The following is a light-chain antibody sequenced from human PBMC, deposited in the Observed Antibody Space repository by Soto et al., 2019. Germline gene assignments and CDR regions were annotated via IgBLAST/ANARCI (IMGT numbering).Light chain of an antibody. CDR3: QQRSNWPPMYT. CDR1: QSVSSY. J-gene: IGKJ2*01. Sequence: EIVLTQSPATLSLSPGERATPSCRASQSVSSYLAWYQQKPGQAPRLLIYDASNRATGIPARFSGSGSGTDFTLTISSLEPEDFAVYYCQQRSNWPPMYTFGQGTKLEIE. CDR2: DAS. V-gene: IGKV3-11*01.